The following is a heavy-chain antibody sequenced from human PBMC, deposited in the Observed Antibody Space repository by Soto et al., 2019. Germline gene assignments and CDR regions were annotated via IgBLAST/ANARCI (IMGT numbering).Heavy chain of an antibody. CDR2: ISADISYT. D-gene: IGHD2-21*02. Sequence: EAQLLESGGGLVQPGGSLRLSCTASGFDFINNAMAWVRQAPGKGLEWVSTISADISYTYYADSVKGRFTTSRDNSKNTVYLQMTSLRADDTAVYYCANQNTAKRAFDIWGQGTMVTVSS. CDR3: ANQNTAKRAFDI. CDR1: GFDFINNA. V-gene: IGHV3-23*01. J-gene: IGHJ3*02.